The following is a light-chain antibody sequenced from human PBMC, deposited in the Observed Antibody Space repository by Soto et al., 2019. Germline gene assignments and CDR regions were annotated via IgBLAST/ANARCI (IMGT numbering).Light chain of an antibody. J-gene: IGKJ1*01. CDR1: QGIRND. Sequence: AIQMTQSPSSLSASVGDRVTITCRTSQGIRNDLGWYQQKPGKAPKLLIYGASTLQSGVPSRFRGSGSGTDFTLTITSLQPEDFATYYCLQDYNYPRTFGQGTKVEIK. V-gene: IGKV1-6*01. CDR3: LQDYNYPRT. CDR2: GAS.